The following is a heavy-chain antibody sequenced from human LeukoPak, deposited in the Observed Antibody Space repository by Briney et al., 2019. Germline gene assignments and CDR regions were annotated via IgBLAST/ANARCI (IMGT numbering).Heavy chain of an antibody. D-gene: IGHD2-15*01. J-gene: IGHJ4*02. CDR2: IYYSGST. CDR3: ARAGYCSGGSCFRVYYFDS. CDR1: DGSISNYY. V-gene: IGHV4-59*01. Sequence: SETLSLTCTVSDGSISNYYWNWIRQPPGKGLEWIGYIYYSGSTNFNPSLKSRVTISVDTSKNQFSLKLSSVTAADTAVYYCARAGYCSGGSCFRVYYFDSWGQGALVTVSS.